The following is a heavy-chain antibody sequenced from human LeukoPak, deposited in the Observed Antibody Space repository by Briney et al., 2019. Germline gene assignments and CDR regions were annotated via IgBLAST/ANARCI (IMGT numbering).Heavy chain of an antibody. CDR1: GYSFTSYW. CDR2: IYPGDSDT. CDR3: ASTTYYYDGSGYYSFDY. D-gene: IGHD3-22*01. V-gene: IGHV5-51*01. Sequence: GESLKISCKGSGYSFTSYWIGWVRQMPGKGLEWMGIIYPGDSDTRYSPSFQGQVTISADKSISTAYLQWSSLKASDTAMYYCASTTYYYDGSGYYSFDYWGQGTLVTVSS. J-gene: IGHJ4*02.